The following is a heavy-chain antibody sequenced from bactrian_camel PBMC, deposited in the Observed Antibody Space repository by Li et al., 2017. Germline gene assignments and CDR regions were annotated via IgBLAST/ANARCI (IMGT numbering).Heavy chain of an antibody. CDR2: MWPGGGST. D-gene: IGHD4*01. Sequence: HVQLVESGGGSVQAGGSLRLSCAASGYTYNRNCMAWFRQAPGEERDGVAAMWPGGGSTYYSDSVKGRFTISQDDRKRTLYLQMDHLKPEDTGMYYCAARLACYEDDYRRSDTFGYWGQGTQVT. V-gene: IGHV3S1*01. J-gene: IGHJ6*01. CDR3: AARLACYEDDYRRSDTFGY. CDR1: GYTYNRNC.